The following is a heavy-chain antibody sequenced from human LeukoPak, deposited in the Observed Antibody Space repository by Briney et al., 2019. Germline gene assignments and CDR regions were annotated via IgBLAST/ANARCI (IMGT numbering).Heavy chain of an antibody. CDR1: GFTFSRYA. CDR3: GRDPNGGYIGAFDF. J-gene: IGHJ3*01. V-gene: IGHV3-23*01. Sequence: TGGSLRLSCVGSGFTFSRYAMTGVRQAPGKGLEWVSSIRGSGDGTSYADSVKGRFTMSRDNSKSTLYLQMDSLRAEDTAMYYCGRDPNGGYIGAFDFWGQGTLVTVSS. D-gene: IGHD4-17*01. CDR2: IRGSGDGT.